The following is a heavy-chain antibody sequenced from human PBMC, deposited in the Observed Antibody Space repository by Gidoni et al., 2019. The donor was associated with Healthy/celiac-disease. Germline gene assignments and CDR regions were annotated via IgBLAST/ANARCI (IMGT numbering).Heavy chain of an antibody. J-gene: IGHJ4*02. Sequence: QVQLQQWGAGLWQPSATLSLSCAVYGGSFSGNYWSWIRQPPGKGLAWIWEINHRGSTIHNPSLKSRVTISVDTSKNQFSLKLRSVTAADTAVYYCARGRHNFAYWGQGTLVTVSS. D-gene: IGHD2-21*01. V-gene: IGHV4-34*01. CDR2: INHRGST. CDR3: ARGRHNFAY. CDR1: GGSFSGNY.